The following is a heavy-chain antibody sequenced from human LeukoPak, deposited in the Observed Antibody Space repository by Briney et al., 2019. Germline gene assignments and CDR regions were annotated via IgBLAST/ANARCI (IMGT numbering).Heavy chain of an antibody. J-gene: IGHJ4*02. CDR2: IYSGGST. CDR3: ARDYYDSSGYYRDY. D-gene: IGHD3-22*01. V-gene: IGHV3-53*01. CDR1: GFTVSSNY. Sequence: GGSLRLSCAASGFTVSSNYVSWVRQAPGKGLEWVSVIYSGGSTYYADSVKGRFTISRDNSKNTLYLQMNSLRAEDTAVYYCARDYYDSSGYYRDYWGQGTLVTVSS.